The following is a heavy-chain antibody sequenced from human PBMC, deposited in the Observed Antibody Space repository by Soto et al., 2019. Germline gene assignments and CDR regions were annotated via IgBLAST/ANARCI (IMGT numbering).Heavy chain of an antibody. V-gene: IGHV3-23*01. Sequence: EVQVLESGGALVQPGGSLRLSCAASGFTFSNYAMSWVRQAPGKGLEWVSSISGSGGTTYYADSVKGRLTLSSDNSKNTLYLQMNSLRVEDTAVYYCAKNNMGYYLDYWGQGTLVTVSS. D-gene: IGHD3-10*01. CDR3: AKNNMGYYLDY. CDR2: ISGSGGTT. J-gene: IGHJ4*02. CDR1: GFTFSNYA.